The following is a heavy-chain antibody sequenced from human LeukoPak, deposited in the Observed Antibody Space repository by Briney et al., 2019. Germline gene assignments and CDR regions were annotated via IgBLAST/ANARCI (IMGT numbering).Heavy chain of an antibody. Sequence: ASVKVSCKASGGTFSSYTISWVRQAPGQGLEWMGRIIPILGIANYAQKFQGRVTITADKSTSTAYMELSSLRSEDTAVYYCARANITMVRGVPIYYYYMDVWGKGTRSPSP. CDR1: GGTFSSYT. CDR3: ARANITMVRGVPIYYYYMDV. J-gene: IGHJ6*03. CDR2: IIPILGIA. D-gene: IGHD3-10*01. V-gene: IGHV1-69*02.